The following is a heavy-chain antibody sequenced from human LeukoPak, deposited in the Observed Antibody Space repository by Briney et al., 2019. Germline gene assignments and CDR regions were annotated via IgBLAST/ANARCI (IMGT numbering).Heavy chain of an antibody. CDR1: GYTFTSYA. V-gene: IGHV3-23*01. CDR2: ISGSGGST. J-gene: IGHJ4*02. Sequence: GESLRLSCAASGYTFTSYAMTWVRQAPGKGLEWVSGISGSGGSTYYADSVKGRFTISRDNSKNTLYLQMNSLRAEDTAAYYCAKGQSSSGLRNYFDYWGQGTLVTVSS. CDR3: AKGQSSSGLRNYFDY. D-gene: IGHD3-22*01.